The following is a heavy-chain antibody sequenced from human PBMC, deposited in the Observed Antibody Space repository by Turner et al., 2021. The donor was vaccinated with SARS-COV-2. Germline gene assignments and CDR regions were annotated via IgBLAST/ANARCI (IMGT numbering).Heavy chain of an antibody. Sequence: QVQLQQWGAGLLKPSETLSLACGVYGGSFSGYYWSWIRPPPGTGREWNGEINHSGSTNYNPSLKCRVTISVDSSKNQFSLKLSSLPAADTAVYYCARGIKGVLMSGSYYYYGMDVWGQGTTVTVSS. CDR1: GGSFSGYY. J-gene: IGHJ6*02. V-gene: IGHV4-34*01. D-gene: IGHD1-26*01. CDR3: ARGIKGVLMSGSYYYYGMDV. CDR2: INHSGST.